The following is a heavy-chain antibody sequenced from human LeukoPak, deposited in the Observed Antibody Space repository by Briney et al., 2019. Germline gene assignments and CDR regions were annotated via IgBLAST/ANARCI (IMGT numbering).Heavy chain of an antibody. CDR3: ATAPTSSYYYYGMDV. CDR2: IYYSGST. CDR1: GGSISSYY. V-gene: IGHV4-59*01. D-gene: IGHD2-2*01. Sequence: SETLSLTCTVSGGSISSYYWSWIRQPPGRGLEWIGYIYYSGSTNYNPSLKSRVTISVDTSKNQFSLKLSSVTAADTAVYYCATAPTSSYYYYGMDVWGQGTTVTVSS. J-gene: IGHJ6*02.